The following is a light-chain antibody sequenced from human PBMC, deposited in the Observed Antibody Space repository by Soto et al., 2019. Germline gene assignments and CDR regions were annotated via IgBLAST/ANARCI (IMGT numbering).Light chain of an antibody. CDR3: QQTNSFPLT. CDR2: TAS. V-gene: IGKV1-12*01. CDR1: QDISSW. Sequence: DIPMTQSPSSVSASVGDRVAITCRASQDISSWLAWYQQKPGKAPNLLIYTASSLQTGVPSRFSGSGSGTDFTLTITSLQPEDFATYYCQQTNSFPLTFGGGTKVEI. J-gene: IGKJ4*01.